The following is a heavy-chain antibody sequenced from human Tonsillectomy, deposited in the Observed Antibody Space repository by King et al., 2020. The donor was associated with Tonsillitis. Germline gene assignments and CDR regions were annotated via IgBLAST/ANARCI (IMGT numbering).Heavy chain of an antibody. Sequence: VQLVESGGGVVQPGRSLTLSCAASGFSFSSNGMHWVRQAPGKGLEWVAVISFDGSKKYYADSVKGRFTISRDNTNNTLYLQMNSLGVEDTAVYYCAKERLYSSGWGIDYWGQGALLSVSS. V-gene: IGHV3-33*05. CDR3: AKERLYSSGWGIDY. CDR2: ISFDGSKK. CDR1: GFSFSSNG. D-gene: IGHD6-19*01. J-gene: IGHJ4*02.